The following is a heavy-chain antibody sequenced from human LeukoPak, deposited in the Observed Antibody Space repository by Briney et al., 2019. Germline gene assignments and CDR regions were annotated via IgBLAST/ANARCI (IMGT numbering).Heavy chain of an antibody. CDR2: IYPGDSDT. J-gene: IGHJ4*02. CDR3: ARAGYSNRWDGVDY. Sequence: GESLKISCKGSGYTFTNYWIGWVRQMPGKGLEFMGIIYPGDSDTRYRPSFQGQVTISVDKSINTAYLQWSSLKASDSAMYYCARAGYSNRWDGVDYWGQGTLVTVSS. D-gene: IGHD2/OR15-2a*01. V-gene: IGHV5-51*01. CDR1: GYTFTNYW.